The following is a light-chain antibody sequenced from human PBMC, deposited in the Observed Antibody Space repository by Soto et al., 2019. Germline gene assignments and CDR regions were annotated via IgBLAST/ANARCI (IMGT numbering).Light chain of an antibody. J-gene: IGLJ1*01. CDR1: STDVGAYNY. Sequence: HSSLTQHASVSGSPGQSITISCTGSSTDVGAYNYVSWYQQYPGQAPNLLIYEVSRRPSGFSHRFSGSKSVNTASLTISGLQAEDEAHYYCNSYTTMNTYVFGTGTKVTVL. CDR3: NSYTTMNTYV. CDR2: EVS. V-gene: IGLV2-14*01.